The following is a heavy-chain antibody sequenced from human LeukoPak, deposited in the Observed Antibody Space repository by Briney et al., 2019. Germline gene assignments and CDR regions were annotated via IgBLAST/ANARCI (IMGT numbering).Heavy chain of an antibody. CDR2: IYHSGST. V-gene: IGHV4-38-2*02. CDR1: GYSISSGYY. Sequence: SETLSLTCTVSGYSISSGYYWGWIRQPPGKGLEWIGSIYHSGSTYYNPSLKSRFTISVDTSKNQFSLKLSSVTAADTAVYYCARMVPGLVAFDIWGQGTMVTVSS. CDR3: ARMVPGLVAFDI. D-gene: IGHD6-13*01. J-gene: IGHJ3*02.